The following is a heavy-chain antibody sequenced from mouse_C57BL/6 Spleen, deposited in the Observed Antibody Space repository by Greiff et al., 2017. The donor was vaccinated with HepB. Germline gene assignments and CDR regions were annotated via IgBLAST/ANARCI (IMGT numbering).Heavy chain of an antibody. CDR1: GYTFTSYW. V-gene: IGHV1-50*01. CDR2: IDPSDSYT. D-gene: IGHD1-1*01. CDR3: ARARGDGSLDY. J-gene: IGHJ2*01. Sequence: QVQLQQPGAELVKPGASVKLSCKASGYTFTSYWMQWVKQRPGQGLEWIGEIDPSDSYTNYNQKFKGKATLTVDTSSSTAYMQLSSLTSEDSAVYYCARARGDGSLDYWGQGTTLTVSS.